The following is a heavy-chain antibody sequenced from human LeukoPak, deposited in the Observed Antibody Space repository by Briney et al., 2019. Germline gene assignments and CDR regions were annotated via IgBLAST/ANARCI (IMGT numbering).Heavy chain of an antibody. CDR2: ISGSGGST. Sequence: GGSLRLSCAASGFTFRSCAMSWVRQAPGKGLEWVSAISGSGGSTYYADPVKGRFTISRDNSKNTLYLQMNSLRAEDTAVYYCVKELDSSGYFDFWGQGTLVTVSS. CDR1: GFTFRSCA. V-gene: IGHV3-23*01. CDR3: VKELDSSGYFDF. D-gene: IGHD3-22*01. J-gene: IGHJ4*02.